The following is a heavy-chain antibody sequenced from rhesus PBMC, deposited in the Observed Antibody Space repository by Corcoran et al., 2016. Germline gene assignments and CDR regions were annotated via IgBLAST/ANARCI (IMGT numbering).Heavy chain of an antibody. Sequence: EVQLVESVGGLVQPGGSLRLSCAASGFTFSSFCLYWVRQAPGKGLEWVSSSSSDGSRTYYADSVKGRFTISRENAKNSLYLQMNSLRPEDTAVYYCTYFDYWGQGVLVTVSS. J-gene: IGHJ4*01. V-gene: IGHV3-119*01. CDR1: GFTFSSFC. CDR2: SSSDGSRT. CDR3: TYFDY.